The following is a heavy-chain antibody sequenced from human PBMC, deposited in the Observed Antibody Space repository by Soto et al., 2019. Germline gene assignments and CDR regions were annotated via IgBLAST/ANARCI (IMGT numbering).Heavy chain of an antibody. V-gene: IGHV4-31*03. CDR2: IYYSGST. CDR1: GGSISSGGYY. J-gene: IGHJ6*02. Sequence: QVQLQESGPGLVKPSQTLSLTCTVSGGSISSGGYYWSWIRQHPGKGLEWIGYIYYSGSTYYNPSLKRRVTISVDTSKNQFSLKLSSVTAADTAVYYCARSGADGYCSSTSCHNGMDVWGQGTTVTVSS. CDR3: ARSGADGYCSSTSCHNGMDV. D-gene: IGHD2-2*02.